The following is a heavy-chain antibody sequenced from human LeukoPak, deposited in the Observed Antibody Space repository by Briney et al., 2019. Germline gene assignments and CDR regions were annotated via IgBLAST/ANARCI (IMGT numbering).Heavy chain of an antibody. V-gene: IGHV1-18*01. J-gene: IGHJ4*02. D-gene: IGHD6-19*01. Sequence: ASVKVSCKASGYTFTSYGISWVRQAPGQGLEWMGWISAYNGNTNYAQKLQGRVTMTTDTSTSTAYMELRSLRSDDTAVYYCARGASEQWPTYYFDYWGQGTLVTVSS. CDR3: ARGASEQWPTYYFDY. CDR2: ISAYNGNT. CDR1: GYTFTSYG.